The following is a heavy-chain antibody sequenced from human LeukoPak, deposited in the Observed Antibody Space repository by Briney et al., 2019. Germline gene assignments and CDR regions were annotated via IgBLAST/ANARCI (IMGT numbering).Heavy chain of an antibody. D-gene: IGHD6-13*01. CDR2: ISSSSSYI. V-gene: IGHV3-21*01. CDR3: ARGHISSSWLLTGKHPNDY. J-gene: IGHJ4*02. CDR1: GFTFNSYS. Sequence: GGSLRLSCAASGFTFNSYSMNWVRQAPGKGLEWVSSISSSSSYIYYADSVKGRFTISRDNSKNTLYLQMNSLRAEGTAVYYCARGHISSSWLLTGKHPNDYWGQGTLVTVSS.